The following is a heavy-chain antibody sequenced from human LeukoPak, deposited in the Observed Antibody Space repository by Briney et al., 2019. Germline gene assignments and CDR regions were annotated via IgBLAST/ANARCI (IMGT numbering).Heavy chain of an antibody. D-gene: IGHD2-21*02. V-gene: IGHV4-30-2*01. J-gene: IGHJ3*02. CDR1: GGSISSGGYS. CDR2: IYHSGST. Sequence: SETLSLTCAVSGGSISSGGYSWSWIRQPPGKGLEWIGYIYHSGSTYYNPSLKSRVTISVDRSKNQFSLKLSSVTAADTAVYYCARVVVTASDAFDIWGQGTMVTVSS. CDR3: ARVVVTASDAFDI.